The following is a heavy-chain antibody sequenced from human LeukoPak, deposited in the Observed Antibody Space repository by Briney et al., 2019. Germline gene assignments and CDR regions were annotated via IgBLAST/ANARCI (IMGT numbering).Heavy chain of an antibody. D-gene: IGHD6-13*01. V-gene: IGHV3-48*04. Sequence: GGSLRLPCAASGFTFSSYSMNWVRQAPGKGLEWVSSISRSATTIYYADSVKGRFTISRDNAKNSLYLQMNSLRAEDTAVYFCARVGALSSSWLLYWGQGTLVTVSS. CDR2: ISRSATTI. CDR1: GFTFSSYS. CDR3: ARVGALSSSWLLY. J-gene: IGHJ4*02.